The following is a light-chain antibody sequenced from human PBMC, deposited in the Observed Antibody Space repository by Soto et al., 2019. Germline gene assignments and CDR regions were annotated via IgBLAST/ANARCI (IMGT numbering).Light chain of an antibody. Sequence: QSALTQPPSASGSPGQSVTISCTGTSSDVGGYNYVSWYQQHPGKAPKLMIYEVTKRPSGVPDRFSGSKSGKTASLTVSGLQAEDEADYYCSSYAGSNTFVVFGGGTKLTVL. CDR2: EVT. CDR3: SSYAGSNTFVV. CDR1: SSDVGGYNY. V-gene: IGLV2-8*01. J-gene: IGLJ2*01.